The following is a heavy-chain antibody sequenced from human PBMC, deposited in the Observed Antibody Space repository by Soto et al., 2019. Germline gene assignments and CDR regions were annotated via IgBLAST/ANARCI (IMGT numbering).Heavy chain of an antibody. CDR3: ATLPRAVTTGAFDY. Sequence: PGESMKISCKGSGYSITTYWIGWVRQMPGKGLEWMGIIYPGDSDIKYSPSFQGQVTISADKSISTAYLQWSTLKASDTAMYYCATLPRAVTTGAFDYWGQGTLVTVSS. J-gene: IGHJ4*02. CDR2: IYPGDSDI. CDR1: GYSITTYW. D-gene: IGHD4-17*01. V-gene: IGHV5-51*01.